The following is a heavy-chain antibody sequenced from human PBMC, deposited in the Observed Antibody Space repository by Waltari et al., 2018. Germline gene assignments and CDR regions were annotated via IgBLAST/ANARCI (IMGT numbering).Heavy chain of an antibody. Sequence: QVRLTQSGSDVKEPGASVKVSCKASGYKFRDYGISWVRQAPGQGLEWMGWIYVYNENTRFAEKFEDRVTLTTEKVTETVYMDLTDLRPDDTAVYYCARVVTGVHEVNDNWGQGTLVIVSS. V-gene: IGHV1-18*01. CDR2: IYVYNENT. CDR3: ARVVTGVHEVNDN. J-gene: IGHJ4*02. D-gene: IGHD3-16*02. CDR1: GYKFRDYG.